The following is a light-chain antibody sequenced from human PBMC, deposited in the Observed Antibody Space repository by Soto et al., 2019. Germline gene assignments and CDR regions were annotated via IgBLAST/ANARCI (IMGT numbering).Light chain of an antibody. V-gene: IGKV1-5*01. CDR3: QQYNTYSPMWT. CDR1: QSISHW. CDR2: DAS. Sequence: DIPMTQSPSTLSASVGDRVTITCRASQSISHWLAWYQQKPGKAPKLLIFDASNLESGVPSRFSGSGSGTEFTLTITGLQTDDFATYYCQQYNTYSPMWTFGQGTKVEL. J-gene: IGKJ1*01.